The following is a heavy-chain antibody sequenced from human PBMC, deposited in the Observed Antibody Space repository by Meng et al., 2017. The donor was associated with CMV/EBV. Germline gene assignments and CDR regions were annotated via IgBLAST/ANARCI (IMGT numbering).Heavy chain of an antibody. Sequence: GESLKISCAASGFTFSSYEMNWVRQAPGKGLEWVSYISSSGSTIYYADSVKGRFTISRDNAKNSLYLQMNSLRVEDTAVYYCARGQGSYYDFWSVNWFDPWGQGTLVTVSS. CDR1: GFTFSSYE. CDR3: ARGQGSYYDFWSVNWFDP. D-gene: IGHD3-3*01. V-gene: IGHV3-48*03. J-gene: IGHJ5*02. CDR2: ISSSGSTI.